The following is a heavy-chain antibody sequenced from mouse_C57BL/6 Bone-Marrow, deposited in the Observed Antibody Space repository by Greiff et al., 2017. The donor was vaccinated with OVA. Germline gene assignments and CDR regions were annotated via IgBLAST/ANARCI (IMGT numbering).Heavy chain of an antibody. D-gene: IGHD1-1*01. Sequence: EVKLMESGGGLVKPGGSLKLSCAASGFTFSSYAMSWVRQTPEKRLEWVATISDGGSYTYYTDNVKGRFTISRDNAKNNLYLQMSHLKSEDTAMYYCARDPDYRSSDFDYWGQGTTLTVSS. CDR3: ARDPDYRSSDFDY. V-gene: IGHV5-4*01. J-gene: IGHJ2*01. CDR1: GFTFSSYA. CDR2: ISDGGSYT.